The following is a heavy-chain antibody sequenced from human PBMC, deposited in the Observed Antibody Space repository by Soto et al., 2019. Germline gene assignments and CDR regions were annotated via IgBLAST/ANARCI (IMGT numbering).Heavy chain of an antibody. CDR2: IYYTGST. V-gene: IGHV4-30-4*01. Sequence: PSETLSLTCTVSGGSISSGDYYWSWIRQPPGKGLEWIGYIYYTGSTYYNPSLESRVTMSLAASKNQFSLELSSVTAADTAVYYCARVVTRTTTSNNYLYSYGVDVWGQGTTVTVSS. D-gene: IGHD1-1*01. J-gene: IGHJ6*02. CDR3: ARVVTRTTTSNNYLYSYGVDV. CDR1: GGSISSGDYY.